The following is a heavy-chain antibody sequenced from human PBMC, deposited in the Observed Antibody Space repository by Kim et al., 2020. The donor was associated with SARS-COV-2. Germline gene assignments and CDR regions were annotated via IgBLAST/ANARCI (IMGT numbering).Heavy chain of an antibody. V-gene: IGHV6-1*01. Sequence: VSVKSRITINPDTSKNQFSLQLNSVTPEDTAVYYCARGSGWYRGGYFDYWGQGTLVTVSS. J-gene: IGHJ4*02. D-gene: IGHD6-19*01. CDR3: ARGSGWYRGGYFDY.